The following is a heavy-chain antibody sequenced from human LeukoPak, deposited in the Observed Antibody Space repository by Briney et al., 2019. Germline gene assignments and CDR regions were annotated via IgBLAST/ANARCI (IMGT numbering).Heavy chain of an antibody. Sequence: GGSLKLSCAASGFTFSSYWMSWVRQAPGKGLEWVANIKQDGSEKYYVDSVMGRFTISRDNAKNSLYLQMNSLRAEDTAVYYCARDRVYYGMDVWGQGTTVTVSS. CDR1: GFTFSSYW. J-gene: IGHJ6*02. CDR2: IKQDGSEK. V-gene: IGHV3-7*01. CDR3: ARDRVYYGMDV.